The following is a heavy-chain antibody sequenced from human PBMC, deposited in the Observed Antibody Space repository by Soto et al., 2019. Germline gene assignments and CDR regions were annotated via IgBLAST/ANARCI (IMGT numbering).Heavy chain of an antibody. D-gene: IGHD5-12*01. Sequence: SETLSLTCAVSGGSISSGGYSWSWIRQPPGKGLEWIGYMYHSGSTYYNPSLKSRVTISMDRSKNQFSLKLSSVTAADTAVYYCVRHAQWIIRAYWGQGSLVTVSS. CDR2: MYHSGST. CDR3: VRHAQWIIRAY. J-gene: IGHJ4*02. CDR1: GGSISSGGYS. V-gene: IGHV4-30-2*01.